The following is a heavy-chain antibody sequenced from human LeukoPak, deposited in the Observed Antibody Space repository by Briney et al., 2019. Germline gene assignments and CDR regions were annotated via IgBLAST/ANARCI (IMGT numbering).Heavy chain of an antibody. CDR2: IYNSGST. V-gene: IGHV4-38-2*02. CDR3: SREADCSGSSCSYMYV. J-gene: IGHJ6*03. Sequence: SETLSLTCTVSGYSISSGSYWGWIRQSPGKGLEWIGSIYNSGSTYYNSSPKSRVTITVDTYETQFSVKLRSVSAEDKAVYFCSREADCSGSSCSYMYVWGKGTTVTVSS. D-gene: IGHD2-15*01. CDR1: GYSISSGSY.